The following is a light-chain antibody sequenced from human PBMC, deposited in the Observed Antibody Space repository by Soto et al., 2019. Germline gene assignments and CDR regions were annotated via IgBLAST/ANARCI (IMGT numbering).Light chain of an antibody. CDR2: GAS. V-gene: IGKV3-15*01. Sequence: EIVMTQSPATLSVSPGERATLSCRASQSVSSNLAWYQQKPGQAPRLLIYGASTRDTGIPARFSGSGSGTDFTLTISSLQSENFAVYYCQRYNNWPPWTFGQGTKVEIK. CDR3: QRYNNWPPWT. CDR1: QSVSSN. J-gene: IGKJ1*01.